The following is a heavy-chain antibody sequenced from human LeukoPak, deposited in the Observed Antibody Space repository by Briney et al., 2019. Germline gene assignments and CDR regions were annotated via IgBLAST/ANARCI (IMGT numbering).Heavy chain of an antibody. CDR1: GGSFGGYY. Sequence: KTSETLSLTCAVYGGSFGGYYWSWIRQPPGKGLEWIGEINHSGSTNYNPSLKSRVTISVDTSKNQFSLKLSSVTAADTAVYYCARGATGVFDYWGQGTLVTVSS. CDR3: ARGATGVFDY. J-gene: IGHJ4*02. D-gene: IGHD7-27*01. CDR2: INHSGST. V-gene: IGHV4-34*01.